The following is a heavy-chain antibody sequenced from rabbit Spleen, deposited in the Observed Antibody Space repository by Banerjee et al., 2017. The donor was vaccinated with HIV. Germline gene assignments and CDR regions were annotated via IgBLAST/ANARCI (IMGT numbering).Heavy chain of an antibody. CDR3: ARRVVGRGDYNL. J-gene: IGHJ4*01. CDR1: GFSFSGTYW. CDR2: INAGSSGTT. V-gene: IGHV1S40*01. D-gene: IGHD1-1*01. Sequence: QSLEESGGDLVKPGASLTLTCTASGFSFSGTYWICWVRQAPGKGPEWIACINAGSSGTTYYMGWAKGRFTITRSTSLNTVTLQLNSLTVADTATYFCARRVVGRGDYNLWGQGTLVTVS.